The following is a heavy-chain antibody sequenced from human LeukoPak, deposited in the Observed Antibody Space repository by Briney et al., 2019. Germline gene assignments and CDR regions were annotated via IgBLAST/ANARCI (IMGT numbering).Heavy chain of an antibody. CDR3: ARDLSGGALGAFDI. CDR1: GYISTAYY. V-gene: IGHV1-2*02. CDR2: INPNSGGT. Sequence: ASVKVSRKASGYISTAYYIHWLRQAPGQGLEWMGWINPNSGGTSFALNFQGRVTLTRDTSISTVYMELSRLRSDDTAVYYCARDLSGGALGAFDIWGQGTMVTVSS. D-gene: IGHD2-15*01. J-gene: IGHJ3*02.